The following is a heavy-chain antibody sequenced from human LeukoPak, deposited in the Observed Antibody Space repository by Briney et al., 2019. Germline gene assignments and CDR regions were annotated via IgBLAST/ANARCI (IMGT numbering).Heavy chain of an antibody. D-gene: IGHD2-2*01. CDR2: INHSGST. Sequence: SETLSLTCAVYGGSFSGYYWSWIRQPPGKGLEWIGEINHSGSTNYNPSLKSRVTISVDTSKNQFSLKLSSVTAADTAVYYCARVDREYQLLTPYYYYGMDVWGKETTVTVSS. CDR3: ARVDREYQLLTPYYYYGMDV. J-gene: IGHJ6*04. CDR1: GGSFSGYY. V-gene: IGHV4-34*01.